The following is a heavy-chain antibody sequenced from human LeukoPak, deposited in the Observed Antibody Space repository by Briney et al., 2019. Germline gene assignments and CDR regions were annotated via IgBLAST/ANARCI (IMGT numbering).Heavy chain of an antibody. J-gene: IGHJ4*02. CDR1: GASISSYY. CDR2: IYYTGTT. Sequence: PSETLSLTCTVSGASISSYYWSWIRQPPGQGLEWIGYIYYTGTTNYNPSLRSRVTISLDTSKNQLSLRLTSVTAADAAIYYCAAGHPVYFNFWGQGTLVTVSS. V-gene: IGHV4-59*08. CDR3: AAGHPVYFNF.